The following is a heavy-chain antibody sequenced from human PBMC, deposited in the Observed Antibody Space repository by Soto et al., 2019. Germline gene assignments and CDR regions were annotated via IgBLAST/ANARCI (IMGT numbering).Heavy chain of an antibody. V-gene: IGHV3-11*03. CDR3: STGQKLRRAEI. J-gene: IGHJ3*02. Sequence: GGSLRLSCAASEFTVNAYYMAWIRQAPGKRLEWISYISGDSRYLNYADSVKGRFTISRDNAKKSLYLQMNSLRVEDTAVDFGSTGQKLRRAEIRGPGTMVT. CDR1: EFTVNAYY. D-gene: IGHD6-13*01. CDR2: ISGDSRYL.